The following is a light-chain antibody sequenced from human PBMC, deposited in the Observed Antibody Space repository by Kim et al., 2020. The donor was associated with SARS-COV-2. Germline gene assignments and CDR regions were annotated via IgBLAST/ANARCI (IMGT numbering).Light chain of an antibody. CDR1: RGSIPRNY. CDR2: EDT. CDR3: QSYDSSNLNWV. J-gene: IGLJ3*02. Sequence: TFTPSGTGSRGSIPRNYGQWYHQRPASAPTTVIYEDTQRPSGVPNRFSGSIDSSSNSASLTISGLKTEDEADYYCQSYDSSNLNWVFGGGTQLTVL. V-gene: IGLV6-57*02.